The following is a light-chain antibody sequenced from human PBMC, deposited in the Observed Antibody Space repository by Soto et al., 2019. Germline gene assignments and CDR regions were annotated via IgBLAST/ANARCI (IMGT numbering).Light chain of an antibody. CDR3: AAWDDSLNGPV. CDR1: SSNIGSNT. J-gene: IGLJ2*01. Sequence: QSVLIQPPSASGTPGQRVTISCSGSSSNIGSNTVNCYQQLPGMAPKLLIYTNDQLPSGVTDRFSGSKSGTSASLAISVLQAEDEADYYCAAWDDSLNGPVFGGGTKLTVL. V-gene: IGLV1-44*01. CDR2: TND.